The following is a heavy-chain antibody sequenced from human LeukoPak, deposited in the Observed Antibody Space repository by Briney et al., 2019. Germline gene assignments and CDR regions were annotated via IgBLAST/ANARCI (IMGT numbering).Heavy chain of an antibody. Sequence: SETLSLTCAVYGGSFSGYYWSWIRQPPGKGLEWIGEINHSGSTNYNPSLKSRVTISVDTSKNQFSLKLSSVTAADTAAYYCARGPTTVTRYNWFDPWGQGTLVTVSS. CDR1: GGSFSGYY. V-gene: IGHV4-34*01. J-gene: IGHJ5*02. CDR3: ARGPTTVTRYNWFDP. D-gene: IGHD4-17*01. CDR2: INHSGST.